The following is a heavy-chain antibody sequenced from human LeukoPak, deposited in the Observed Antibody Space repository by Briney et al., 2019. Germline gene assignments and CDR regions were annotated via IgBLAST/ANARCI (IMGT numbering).Heavy chain of an antibody. J-gene: IGHJ3*02. CDR2: IYYSGST. D-gene: IGHD2-15*01. CDR3: ARAIPLGYCSGGSCKDAFDI. V-gene: IGHV4-59*01. Sequence: SETLFLTCTVSGGSISSYYWSWIRQPPGKGLEWIGYIYYSGSTNYNPSLKSRVTISVDTSKNQFSLKLSSVTAADTAVYYCARAIPLGYCSGGSCKDAFDIWGQGTMVTVSS. CDR1: GGSISSYY.